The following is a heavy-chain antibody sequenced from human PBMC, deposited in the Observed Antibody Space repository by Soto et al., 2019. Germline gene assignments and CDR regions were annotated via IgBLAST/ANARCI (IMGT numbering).Heavy chain of an antibody. V-gene: IGHV3-33*01. CDR1: GFTFSHYG. CDR2: IFYDGSRK. J-gene: IGHJ5*02. CDR3: VRDESDNDGNWFDL. Sequence: QVQLVESGGGVVQPGRSLKLSCAASGFTFSHYGMHWVRQAPGRGLEWVAVIFYDGSRKEYAASLKGRFSISRDNSKNTIYLQMNSLRVEDTAMYYCVRDESDNDGNWFDLWGQGTLVTVSA. D-gene: IGHD5-12*01.